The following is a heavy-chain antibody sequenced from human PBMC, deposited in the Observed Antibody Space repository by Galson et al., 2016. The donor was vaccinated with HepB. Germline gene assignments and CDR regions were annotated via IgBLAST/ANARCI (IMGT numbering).Heavy chain of an antibody. V-gene: IGHV1-8*02. J-gene: IGHJ4*02. CDR1: GYTFTSYD. CDR3: ARVEYASSTGANRFDY. Sequence: SVKVSCKASGYTFTSYDIHWVRQATGQGLEWMGWMNPNSGNTGYAQKFQGRVTLTRSTSKSTVYMELSSLRSEDMAMYYCARVEYASSTGANRFDYWGQGTLLTVSS. D-gene: IGHD1-14*01. CDR2: MNPNSGNT.